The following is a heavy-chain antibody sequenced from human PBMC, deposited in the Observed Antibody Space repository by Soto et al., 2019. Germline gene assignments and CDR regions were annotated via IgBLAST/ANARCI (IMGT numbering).Heavy chain of an antibody. V-gene: IGHV3-66*01. CDR2: INSGGST. Sequence: EVQLVESGGDLVQPGGSLRLSCAASGFTVSSNYMSWVRQAPGKGLEWVLVINSGGSTYYAASVKGRFTIARDNSKNTVYLQMNSLRAEDTAVYYCARDQGYSHYWGQGTLVTVSS. CDR3: ARDQGYSHY. J-gene: IGHJ4*02. CDR1: GFTVSSNY. D-gene: IGHD5-18*01.